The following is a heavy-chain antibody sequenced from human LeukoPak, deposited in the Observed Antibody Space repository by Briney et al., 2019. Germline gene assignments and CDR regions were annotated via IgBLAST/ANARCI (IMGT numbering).Heavy chain of an antibody. V-gene: IGHV3-23*01. CDR2: ISGSGGST. CDR1: GFTFSSYA. D-gene: IGHD3-10*01. Sequence: PGGSLRLSCAASGFTFSSYAMSWVRQAPGKGLEWVSAISGSGGSTYYADSVKGRFTISRDNSKNTLYLQMNSLRAEDTAVYYCASSRGVITYYYYGMDVWGQGTTVTVSS. J-gene: IGHJ6*02. CDR3: ASSRGVITYYYYGMDV.